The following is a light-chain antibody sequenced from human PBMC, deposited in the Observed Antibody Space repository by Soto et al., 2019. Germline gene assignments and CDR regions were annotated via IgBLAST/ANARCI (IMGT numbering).Light chain of an antibody. CDR2: DAS. J-gene: IGKJ3*01. Sequence: EIVLTQSPATLSLSPGERATLSRRASQSVSSYLAWYQQKPGQAPRLLIYDASNRATGIPARFSGSGSGTDFTLTISSLEPEDFAVYYCQQLGAFGPGTKVDI. CDR3: QQLGA. V-gene: IGKV3-11*01. CDR1: QSVSSY.